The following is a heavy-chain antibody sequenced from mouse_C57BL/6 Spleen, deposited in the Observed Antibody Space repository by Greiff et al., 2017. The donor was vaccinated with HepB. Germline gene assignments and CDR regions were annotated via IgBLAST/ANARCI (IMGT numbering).Heavy chain of an antibody. Sequence: QVQLQQPGAELVKPGASVTLSCKASGYTFTSYWMQWVKQRPGQGLEWIGDIDPSDGYTNYNQKFKGKAILTVDTSSSTAYMQLSSLTSEDSAVYECASVYREGAMDYWGQGTSVTVSS. V-gene: IGHV1-50*01. CDR2: IDPSDGYT. CDR1: GYTFTSYW. CDR3: ASVYREGAMDY. J-gene: IGHJ4*01.